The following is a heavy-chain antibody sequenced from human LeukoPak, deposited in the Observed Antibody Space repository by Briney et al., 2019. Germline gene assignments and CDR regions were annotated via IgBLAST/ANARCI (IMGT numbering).Heavy chain of an antibody. J-gene: IGHJ4*02. Sequence: GGTLRLSCAASGFTFSSYGMSWVRQAPGKGLEWVSYISSSGSTIYYADSVKGRFTISRDNAKNSLYLQMNSLRAEDTAVYYCARDYGGSSPFDYWGQGTLVTVSS. D-gene: IGHD4-23*01. CDR3: ARDYGGSSPFDY. CDR2: ISSSGSTI. V-gene: IGHV3-48*04. CDR1: GFTFSSYG.